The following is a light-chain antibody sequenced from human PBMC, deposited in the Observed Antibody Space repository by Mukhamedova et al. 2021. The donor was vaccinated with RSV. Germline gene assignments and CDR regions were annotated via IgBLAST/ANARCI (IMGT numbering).Light chain of an antibody. CDR2: AAS. Sequence: WYQRRLHGKAPKLLIYAASTLQSGVPSRFSGSGSGTDFTLVINSLRPEDFATYYCQQANSFPYTFGQGTKLEIK. CDR3: QQANSFPYT. J-gene: IGKJ2*01. V-gene: IGKV1D-12*01.